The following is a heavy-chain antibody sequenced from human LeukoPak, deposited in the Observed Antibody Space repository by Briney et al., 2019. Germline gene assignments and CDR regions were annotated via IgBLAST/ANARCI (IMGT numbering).Heavy chain of an antibody. CDR2: INHSGST. CDR1: GGSFSGYY. J-gene: IGHJ5*02. CDR3: ARSRYCSSTSCYGFDP. Sequence: SETLSLTCAVYGGSFSGYYWSWIRQPPGKGLEWIGEINHSGSTNYNPSLKSRVTISVDTSKNQFSLKLSSVTAADTAVYYCARSRYCSSTSCYGFDPWGQGTLVTVSS. V-gene: IGHV4-34*01. D-gene: IGHD2-2*01.